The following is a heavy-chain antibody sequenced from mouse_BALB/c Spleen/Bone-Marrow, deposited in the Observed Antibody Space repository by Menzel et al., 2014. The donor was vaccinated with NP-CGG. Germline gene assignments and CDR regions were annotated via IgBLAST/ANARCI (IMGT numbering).Heavy chain of an antibody. CDR2: ISDGGSYT. CDR1: GFTFGDYY. J-gene: IGHJ4*01. Sequence: EVKLVESGGGLVKPGGSLKLSCAASGFTFGDYYMYWVRQTPEKRLEWVATISDGGSYTDYPGSVKGRFTVSRDNAKNNLYLQMSSLKSEDTAMYFCARTYRPFALDYWGQGTSVTVSS. V-gene: IGHV5-4*02. D-gene: IGHD2-14*01. CDR3: ARTYRPFALDY.